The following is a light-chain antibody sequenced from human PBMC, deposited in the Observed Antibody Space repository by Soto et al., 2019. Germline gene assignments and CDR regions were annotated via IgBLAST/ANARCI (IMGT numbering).Light chain of an antibody. Sequence: DIQMTQSPSSVSASVGDRVTITCRASQGISSWLAWYQQKPGKAHKLLIYAAASSQSGVTSRFSGSGCGTDVTLTISSLQPEDFASYYCQQANSFPRTFGQGTKVEIK. J-gene: IGKJ1*01. CDR3: QQANSFPRT. CDR2: AAA. V-gene: IGKV1-12*01. CDR1: QGISSW.